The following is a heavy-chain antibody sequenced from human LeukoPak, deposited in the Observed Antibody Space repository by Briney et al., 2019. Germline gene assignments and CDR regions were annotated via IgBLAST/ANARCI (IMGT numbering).Heavy chain of an antibody. CDR1: GGSISSYY. J-gene: IGHJ3*02. D-gene: IGHD3-9*01. Sequence: SETLSLTRTVSGGSISSYYWSWIRQPPGKGLEWIGYIYYSGSTNYNPSLKSRVTISVDTSKNQFSLKLSSVTAADTAVYYCARVGYYDILTGYTHAFDIGGQGTMVTVSS. CDR3: ARVGYYDILTGYTHAFDI. CDR2: IYYSGST. V-gene: IGHV4-59*01.